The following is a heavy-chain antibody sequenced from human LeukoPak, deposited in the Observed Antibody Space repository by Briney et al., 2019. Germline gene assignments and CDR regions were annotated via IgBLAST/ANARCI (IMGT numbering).Heavy chain of an antibody. CDR1: GCTFSSYA. D-gene: IGHD4-17*01. CDR3: AKDPGYGDYQY. J-gene: IGHJ4*02. Sequence: GGSLRLSCAASGCTFSSYAMSGVRQAPGKGLEWVSAISGSCGSTYYADSVKGGFTISRDNSKNTLYLQMNSLRAEDTAVYYCAKDPGYGDYQYWGQGTLVTVSS. V-gene: IGHV3-23*01. CDR2: ISGSCGST.